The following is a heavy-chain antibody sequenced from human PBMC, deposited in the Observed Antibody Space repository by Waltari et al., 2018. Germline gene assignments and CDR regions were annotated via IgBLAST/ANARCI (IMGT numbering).Heavy chain of an antibody. V-gene: IGHV4-31*01. CDR2: IDYSGST. J-gene: IGHJ4*02. Sequence: QVQLQESGPGLVKPSQTLPLTCTVSGGSISSGGYYWSWIRQHPGKGLEWIGYIDYSGSTYYNPSLKSLVTISVDTSKNQFSLKLSSVTAADTAVYYCARDSIYGGGYFDYWGQGTLVTVSS. CDR3: ARDSIYGGGYFDY. CDR1: GGSISSGGYY. D-gene: IGHD4-17*01.